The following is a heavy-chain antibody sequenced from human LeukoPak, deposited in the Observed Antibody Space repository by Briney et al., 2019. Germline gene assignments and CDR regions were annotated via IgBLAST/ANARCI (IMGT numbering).Heavy chain of an antibody. D-gene: IGHD2-15*01. J-gene: IGHJ4*02. Sequence: ASVTVSCTASGGTFSSYGISWVRQAPGQGLEWMGGLIPISGIANYAQKFQGRVTITADESTSTAYMELSSLRSEDTAVYYCARARYCSGGSCDQEFDYWGQGTLVTVSS. CDR3: ARARYCSGGSCDQEFDY. CDR1: GGTFSSYG. CDR2: LIPISGIA. V-gene: IGHV1-69*01.